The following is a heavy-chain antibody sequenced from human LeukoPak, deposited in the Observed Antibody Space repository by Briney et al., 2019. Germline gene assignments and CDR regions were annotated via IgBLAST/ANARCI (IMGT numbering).Heavy chain of an antibody. V-gene: IGHV1-69*04. J-gene: IGHJ6*02. D-gene: IGHD2-15*01. CDR2: IIPILGIA. CDR1: GGTFSSYA. CDR3: ARGPGYCSGGSCYISIDYGMDV. Sequence: ASVKVSCKASGGTFSSYAISWVRQAPGQGLEWMGRIIPILGIANYAQKFQGRVTITADKSTSTAYMELSSLRSEDTAVYYCARGPGYCSGGSCYISIDYGMDVWGQGTTVTVSS.